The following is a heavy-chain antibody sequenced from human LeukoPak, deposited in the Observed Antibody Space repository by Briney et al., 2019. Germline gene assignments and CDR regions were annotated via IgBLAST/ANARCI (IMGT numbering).Heavy chain of an antibody. CDR2: ISSSSSTI. J-gene: IGHJ4*02. CDR1: GISVGSNY. V-gene: IGHV3-48*01. CDR3: ARVGNDDFDY. D-gene: IGHD1-1*01. Sequence: GGSLRLSCAVSGISVGSNYMTWVRQAPGKGLEWVSYISSSSSTIYYADSVKGRFTISRDNAKNSLYLQMNSPRAEDTAVYYCARVGNDDFDYWGQGTLVTVSS.